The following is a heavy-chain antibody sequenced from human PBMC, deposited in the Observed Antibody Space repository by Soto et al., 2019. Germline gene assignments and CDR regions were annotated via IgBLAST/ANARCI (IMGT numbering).Heavy chain of an antibody. CDR1: GYTFTSYY. Sequence: GASVKVSCKASGYTFTSYYMHWVRQAPGQGLEWMGIINPSGGSTSYAQKFQGRVTMTRDTSTSTVYMELSSLRSEDTAVYYCARSMTTVVTRDLYYYYYGMDVWGQGTTVTVSS. D-gene: IGHD4-17*01. J-gene: IGHJ6*02. V-gene: IGHV1-46*01. CDR2: INPSGGST. CDR3: ARSMTTVVTRDLYYYYYGMDV.